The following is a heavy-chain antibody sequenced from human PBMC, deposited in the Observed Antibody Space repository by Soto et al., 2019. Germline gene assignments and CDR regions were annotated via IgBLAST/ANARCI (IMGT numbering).Heavy chain of an antibody. V-gene: IGHV4-30-4*01. CDR3: AREIMPRTNEWYFDI. Sequence: QVQLQESGPGLVKPSETLSLTSTVSGGSISGGVHSWSWIRQPPGTGLKWIGHTFDSGSTYYNPSLQRRRSISVDTYKNQRSLRMSSVTAADTAVYYCAREIMPRTNEWYFDIWGRGTLVTVSS. D-gene: IGHD2-8*01. J-gene: IGHJ2*01. CDR1: GGSISGGVHS. CDR2: TFDSGST.